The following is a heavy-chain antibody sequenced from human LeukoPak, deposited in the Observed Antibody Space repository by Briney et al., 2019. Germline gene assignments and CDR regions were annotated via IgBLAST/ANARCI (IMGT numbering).Heavy chain of an antibody. V-gene: IGHV3-7*01. J-gene: IGHJ4*02. CDR3: ARFHYCSSTNCYPRHFDY. CDR1: GFTFSSYW. CDR2: IKQDATEQ. Sequence: GGSLRLSCAASGFTFSSYWMSWVRQAPGKGLEWVANIKQDATEQYYVESAKGRFTISRDNTKNSLYLQVNSLRAEDTAVYSCARFHYCSSTNCYPRHFDYWGQGTLVTVSS. D-gene: IGHD2-2*01.